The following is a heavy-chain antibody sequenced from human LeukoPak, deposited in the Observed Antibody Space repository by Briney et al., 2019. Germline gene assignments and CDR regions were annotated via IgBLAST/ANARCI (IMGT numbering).Heavy chain of an antibody. CDR1: GFTVSSNY. CDR3: ARENDYAFDY. CDR2: IYSGGST. Sequence: AGGSLRLSCAASGFTVSSNYMSWVRQAPGKGLEWVSVIYSGGSTYYADSVKGRFTTSRDNSKNTLYLQMNSLRAEDTAVYYCARENDYAFDYWGQGTLVTVSS. J-gene: IGHJ4*02. D-gene: IGHD1-1*01. V-gene: IGHV3-53*05.